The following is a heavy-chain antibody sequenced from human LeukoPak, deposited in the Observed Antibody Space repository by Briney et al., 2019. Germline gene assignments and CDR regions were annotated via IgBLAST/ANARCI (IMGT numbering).Heavy chain of an antibody. J-gene: IGHJ6*03. V-gene: IGHV5-51*01. CDR2: IYPGDSDA. CDR1: GYSFTSYW. D-gene: IGHD6-19*01. CDR3: ARRIAVAGSQNYYYYMDA. Sequence: GESLKISCKGSGYSFTSYWIGWVRQMPGKGLEWMGIIYPGDSDARYSPSFQGQVTISADKSISTAYLQWSSLKASDTAMYYCARRIAVAGSQNYYYYMDAWGKGTTVTVSS.